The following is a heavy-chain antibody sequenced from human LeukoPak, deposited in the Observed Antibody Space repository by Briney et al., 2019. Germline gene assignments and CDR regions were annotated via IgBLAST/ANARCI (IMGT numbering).Heavy chain of an antibody. CDR3: ARDANSAILDY. J-gene: IGHJ4*02. Sequence: PVKVSCKASGGTFISYAISWVRQAPGQGLEWMGGIIPIFGTANYAQKFQGRVTITADESTSTAYMELRSLRSEDTAVYYCARDANSAILDYWGQGTLVTVSS. V-gene: IGHV1-69*13. CDR1: GGTFISYA. CDR2: IIPIFGTA. D-gene: IGHD5-18*01.